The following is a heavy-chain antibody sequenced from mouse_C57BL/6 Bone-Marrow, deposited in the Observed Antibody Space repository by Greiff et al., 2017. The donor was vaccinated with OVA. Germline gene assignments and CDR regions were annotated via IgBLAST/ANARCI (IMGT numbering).Heavy chain of an antibody. D-gene: IGHD3-2*02. CDR2: IYPGSGST. J-gene: IGHJ2*01. CDR3: ARFSSGYGY. V-gene: IGHV1-55*01. CDR1: GYTFTSYW. Sequence: SGAELVKPGASVKMSCKASGYTFTSYWITWVKQRPGQGLEWIGDIYPGSGSTNYNEKFKSKATLTVDTSSSTAYMQLSSLTSEDSAVYYCARFSSGYGYWGKGTTLTVSS.